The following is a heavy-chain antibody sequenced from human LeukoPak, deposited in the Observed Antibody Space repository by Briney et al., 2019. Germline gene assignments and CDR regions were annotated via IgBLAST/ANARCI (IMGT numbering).Heavy chain of an antibody. CDR2: ISSNGGST. D-gene: IGHD3-3*01. J-gene: IGHJ6*03. CDR1: GFSFSTYA. CDR3: ARGPYYDFWSGYYSDYYYMDV. Sequence: GGSLRLSCAASGFSFSTYAMSWVRQAPGKGLEYVSAISSNGGSTYYANSVKGRFTISRDNSKNTLYLQMGSLRAEDMAVYYCARGPYYDFWSGYYSDYYYMDVWGKGTTVTVSS. V-gene: IGHV3-64*01.